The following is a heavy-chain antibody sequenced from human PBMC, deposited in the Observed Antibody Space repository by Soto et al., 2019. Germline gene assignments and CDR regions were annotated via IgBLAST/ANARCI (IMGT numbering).Heavy chain of an antibody. CDR3: GKDPNGDYVGAFDI. J-gene: IGHJ3*02. V-gene: IGHV3-23*01. CDR1: GFTFSNYA. D-gene: IGHD4-17*01. Sequence: EVPLLESGGGLVQPGESLRLSCAASGFTFSNYAMSWVRQAPGKGPEWVAGIAANGGAAYLADSVKGRFTISRDNSKNTLYLQMNSLRPDDTALYYCGKDPNGDYVGAFDICGQGTMVTVSS. CDR2: IAANGGAA.